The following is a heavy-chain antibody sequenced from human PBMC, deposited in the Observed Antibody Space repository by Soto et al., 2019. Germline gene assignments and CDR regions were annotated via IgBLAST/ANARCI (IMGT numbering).Heavy chain of an antibody. CDR3: ASGGMRDYDDSSGYRLDY. Sequence: SVKVSCKASGGTFGSYAISWVRQAPGQGLEWMGGIIPNLGTANYAQKFHGRDTITADESTNTAHIELRSLRSEDTAVYYCASGGMRDYDDSSGYRLDYWGQGTLVTVSS. J-gene: IGHJ4*02. CDR1: GGTFGSYA. V-gene: IGHV1-69*13. D-gene: IGHD3-22*01. CDR2: IIPNLGTA.